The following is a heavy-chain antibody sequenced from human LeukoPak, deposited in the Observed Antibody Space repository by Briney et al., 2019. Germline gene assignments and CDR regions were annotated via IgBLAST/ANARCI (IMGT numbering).Heavy chain of an antibody. V-gene: IGHV3-43D*04. Sequence: GGSLRLSCAASGFTFDDYAMHWVRQAPGKGLEWVSLISWDGGSTYYAGSVKGRFTISRDNSKNSLYLQMNSLRAEDTALYYCAKDVEAAAGSEYDYWGQGTLVTVSS. CDR1: GFTFDDYA. J-gene: IGHJ4*02. CDR2: ISWDGGST. CDR3: AKDVEAAAGSEYDY. D-gene: IGHD6-13*01.